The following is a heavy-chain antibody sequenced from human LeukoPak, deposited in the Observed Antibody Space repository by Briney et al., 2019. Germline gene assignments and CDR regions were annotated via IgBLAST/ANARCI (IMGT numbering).Heavy chain of an antibody. J-gene: IGHJ6*02. CDR1: GGSISSSSYY. D-gene: IGHD6-25*01. V-gene: IGHV4-39*02. Sequence: PSETLSLTCTVSGGSISSSSYYWGWIRQPPGKGREWIGSIYYSGSTYYNPSLKSRVTISVDTSKNQFPLKLSSVTAADTAVYYCGRDGIGADYYYYGMDGGGQGTTVTVS. CDR2: IYYSGST. CDR3: GRDGIGADYYYYGMDG.